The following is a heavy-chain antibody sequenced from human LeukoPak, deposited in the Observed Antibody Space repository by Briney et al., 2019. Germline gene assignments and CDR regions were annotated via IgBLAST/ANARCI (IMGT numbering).Heavy chain of an antibody. CDR2: IIPILGIA. V-gene: IGHV1-69*04. J-gene: IGHJ6*02. D-gene: IGHD3-22*01. CDR1: GGTFSSYA. CDR3: ARGSPLQNFYYYDSSGYLELDV. Sequence: GASVKVSCKASGGTFSSYAISWVRQAPGQGLEWMGRIIPILGIANYAQKFQGRVTITADKSTSTAYMELSSLRSEDTAVYYCARGSPLQNFYYYDSSGYLELDVWGQGTTVTVSS.